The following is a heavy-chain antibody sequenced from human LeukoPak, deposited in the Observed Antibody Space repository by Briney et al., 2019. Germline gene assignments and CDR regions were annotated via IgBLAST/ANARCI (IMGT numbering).Heavy chain of an antibody. V-gene: IGHV3-11*01. CDR2: ISNSGDTT. D-gene: IGHD3-3*01. J-gene: IGHJ4*02. CDR3: ARDLRHNLQFLDQYYFEY. Sequence: ESGGSLRLSCAASGFTFSDYYMSWIRQAPGKGLEWISYISNSGDTTSYADSVKGRFTISRDNTENSLYLQMNSLKAEDTAMYYCARDLRHNLQFLDQYYFEYWGQGALVTVSS. CDR1: GFTFSDYY.